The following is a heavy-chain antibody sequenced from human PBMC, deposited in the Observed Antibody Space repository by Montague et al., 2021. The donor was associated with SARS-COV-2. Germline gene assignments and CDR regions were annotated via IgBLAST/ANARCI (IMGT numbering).Heavy chain of an antibody. Sequence: SLRLSCAASGFTFSSYAMHWVRQAPGKGLEWVAVISYDGSNKYYADSVKGRFTISRDNSKNTLYLQMNSLRAEDTAVYYCAREDPLSAFGYWGQGTLVTVSS. J-gene: IGHJ4*02. V-gene: IGHV3-30-3*01. CDR3: AREDPLSAFGY. CDR1: GFTFSSYA. D-gene: IGHD3-16*02. CDR2: ISYDGSNK.